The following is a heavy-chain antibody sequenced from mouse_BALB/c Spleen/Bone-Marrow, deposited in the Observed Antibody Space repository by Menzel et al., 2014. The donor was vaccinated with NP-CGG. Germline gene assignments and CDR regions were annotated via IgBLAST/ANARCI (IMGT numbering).Heavy chain of an antibody. CDR1: GFTFGSFG. CDR3: ARSGSSSGYFDY. D-gene: IGHD1-1*01. CDR2: ISSGSSTV. Sequence: VQLKESGGGLVQPGGSRKLSCAASGFTFGSFGMHWVRPAPEKGLEWVAYISSGSSTVYYADKVMGRFTISRDNPKNTLFLQMTSLRSEDTAMYYCARSGSSSGYFDYWGQGTTLTVSS. J-gene: IGHJ2*01. V-gene: IGHV5-17*02.